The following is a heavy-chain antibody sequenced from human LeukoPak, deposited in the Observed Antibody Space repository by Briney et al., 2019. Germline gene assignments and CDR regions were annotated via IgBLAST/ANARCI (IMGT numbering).Heavy chain of an antibody. V-gene: IGHV4-59*01. D-gene: IGHD6-13*01. CDR2: IYYSGSP. Sequence: SETLSLTCSVSGDSISSYYWSWIRKPPGKGLEWIGNIYYSGSPNYNPSLKSRVTISLDTSDNQFSLRLSSVTAADTAVYYCTRDRRAAGSIFDYWGQGTLVTVSS. CDR1: GDSISSYY. CDR3: TRDRRAAGSIFDY. J-gene: IGHJ4*02.